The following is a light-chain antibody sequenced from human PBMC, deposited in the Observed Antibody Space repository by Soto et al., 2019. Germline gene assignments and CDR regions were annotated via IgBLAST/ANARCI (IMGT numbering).Light chain of an antibody. CDR3: AAWDDSLSGPNWV. V-gene: IGLV1-47*01. CDR2: RNN. J-gene: IGLJ3*02. Sequence: QSVLTQPPSASGTPGQRVTISCSGSSSNIESNYVYWYQQLPGTAPKLLIYRNNQRPSGVPDRFSGSKSGTSASLAISGLRSEDEADYYCAAWDDSLSGPNWVFGGGTQLTVL. CDR1: SSNIESNY.